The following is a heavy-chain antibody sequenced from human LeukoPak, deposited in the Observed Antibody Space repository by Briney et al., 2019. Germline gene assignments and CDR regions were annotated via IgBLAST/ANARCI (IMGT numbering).Heavy chain of an antibody. Sequence: PGGSLRLSCAASGFTFSSYSMNWVRQAPGKGLEWVSSISSSSSYIYYADSVKGRFTISRDNAKNSLYLQMNSLRAEDTAVYYCARDQGNEYYDSSGYYYYFGYWGQGTLVTVSS. CDR1: GFTFSSYS. V-gene: IGHV3-21*01. CDR3: ARDQGNEYYDSSGYYYYFGY. J-gene: IGHJ4*02. CDR2: ISSSSSYI. D-gene: IGHD3-22*01.